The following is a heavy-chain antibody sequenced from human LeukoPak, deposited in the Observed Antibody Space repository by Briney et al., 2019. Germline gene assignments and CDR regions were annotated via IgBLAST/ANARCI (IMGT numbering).Heavy chain of an antibody. CDR1: GYTLSELS. CDR2: FDPEDGET. V-gene: IGHV1-24*01. D-gene: IGHD6-13*01. CDR3: ATVKIAAAGLDY. Sequence: ASVKVSCKVSGYTLSELSMNWVRQAPGKGLEWMGGFDPEDGETIYAQKFQGRVTMTEDTSTDTAYVELSSLRSEDTAVYYCATVKIAAAGLDYWGQGTLDTVSS. J-gene: IGHJ4*02.